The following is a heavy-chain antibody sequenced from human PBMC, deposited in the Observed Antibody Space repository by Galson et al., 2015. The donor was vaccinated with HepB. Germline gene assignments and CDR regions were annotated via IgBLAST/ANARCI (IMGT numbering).Heavy chain of an antibody. CDR1: GDSVSSKSAI. D-gene: IGHD6-13*01. Sequence: CAISGDSVSSKSAIWNWIRQSPSRGLEWLGRTYYRSKWYFHYADSVRGRITINPDTSKNQFSLQLNSVTPEDTAMYYCARLDPGGDSWLLNYFDTGAREHWSPSPQ. CDR2: TYYRSKWYF. V-gene: IGHV6-1*01. J-gene: IGHJ4*02. CDR3: ARLDPGGDSWLLNYFDT.